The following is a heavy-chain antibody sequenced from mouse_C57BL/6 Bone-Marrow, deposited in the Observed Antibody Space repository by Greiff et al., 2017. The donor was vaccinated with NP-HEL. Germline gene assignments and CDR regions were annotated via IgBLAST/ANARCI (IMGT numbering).Heavy chain of an antibody. V-gene: IGHV1-82*01. CDR3: ARFPTVVPDWYFDV. CDR1: GYAFSSSW. D-gene: IGHD1-1*01. CDR2: IYPGDGDT. J-gene: IGHJ1*03. Sequence: VKLVESGPELVKPGASVKISCKASGYAFSSSWMNWVKQRPGKGLEWIGRIYPGDGDTHYNGKFKGKATLTADESSSTAYMQLSSLTSEDSAVYFCARFPTVVPDWYFDVWGTGTTVTVSS.